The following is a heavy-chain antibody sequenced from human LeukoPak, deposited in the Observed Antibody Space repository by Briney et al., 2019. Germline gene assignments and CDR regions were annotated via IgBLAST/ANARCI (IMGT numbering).Heavy chain of an antibody. Sequence: QAGGSLSLSCAASGFTFSTYAMAGSGRAQGKGLEGVSSIKGGGGDPFYADSVKGRFTISRDNFKNTLFLQLNSLGAEDSAVYYCATGGHDFNPFYWWGQGTLVTVSS. CDR1: GFTFSTYA. J-gene: IGHJ4*02. CDR3: ATGGHDFNPFYW. D-gene: IGHD2-21*02. CDR2: IKGGGGDP. V-gene: IGHV3-23*01.